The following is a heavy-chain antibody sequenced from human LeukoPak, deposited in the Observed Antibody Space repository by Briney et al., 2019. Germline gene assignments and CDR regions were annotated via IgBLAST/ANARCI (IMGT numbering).Heavy chain of an antibody. CDR3: AKDKIGSLPTGRAFDI. CDR2: FDPEDGET. CDR1: GYTLTELS. V-gene: IGHV1-24*01. Sequence: ASVKVSCKVSGYTLTELSMHWVRQAPGKGLEWMGGFDPEDGETIYAQKFQGRVTMTEDTSTDTAYMELSSLRAEDTAVYYCAKDKIGSLPTGRAFDIRGQGTMVTVSS. J-gene: IGHJ3*02. D-gene: IGHD3-10*01.